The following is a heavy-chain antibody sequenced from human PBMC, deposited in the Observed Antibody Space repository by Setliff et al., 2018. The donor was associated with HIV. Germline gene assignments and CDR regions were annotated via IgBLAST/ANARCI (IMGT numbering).Heavy chain of an antibody. CDR1: GGSISSYY. CDR3: AGLMSSPSGGHFDY. V-gene: IGHV4-4*07. J-gene: IGHJ4*02. D-gene: IGHD6-19*01. Sequence: SETLSLTCTVSGGSISSYYWSWIRQPAGKGLEWIGRIYTSGSTNYNPSLKSRVTISVDTSKNQFSLKLSSVTAADTAVYYCAGLMSSPSGGHFDYWGQGTLVTVSS. CDR2: IYTSGST.